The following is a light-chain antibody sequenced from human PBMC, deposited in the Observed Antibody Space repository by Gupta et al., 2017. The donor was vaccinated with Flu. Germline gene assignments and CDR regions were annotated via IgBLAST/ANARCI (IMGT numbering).Light chain of an antibody. J-gene: IGLJ3*02. CDR3: QSYDSSNQCV. CDR2: EDN. V-gene: IGLV6-57*01. CDR1: SGSIASNY. Sequence: NFMLTQPHSVSESPGKTVTISCTRSSGSIASNYVQWYQQRPGSSPTTVIYEDNQRPSGVPDRFSGSIDRSSNSASLTISGLKTEDEADYYCQSYDSSNQCVFGGGTKMTVL.